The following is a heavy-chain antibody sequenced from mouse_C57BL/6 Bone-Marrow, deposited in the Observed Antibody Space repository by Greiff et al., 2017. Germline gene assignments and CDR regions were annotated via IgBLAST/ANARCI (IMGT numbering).Heavy chain of an antibody. CDR3: SRQVTTVLATKYFDV. V-gene: IGHV5-9*01. D-gene: IGHD1-1*01. CDR1: GFTFSSYT. CDR2: ISGGGGNT. J-gene: IGHJ1*03. Sequence: DVMLVESGGGLVKPGGSLKLSCAASGFTFSSYTMSWVRQTPEKRLQWVAAISGGGGNTYYPDSVKGRFTISRDNDKNILYLQMSSLRSEDTAVYYWSRQVTTVLATKYFDVWGTGTTVTVSS.